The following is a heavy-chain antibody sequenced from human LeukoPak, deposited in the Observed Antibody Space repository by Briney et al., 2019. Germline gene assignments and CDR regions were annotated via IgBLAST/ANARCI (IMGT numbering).Heavy chain of an antibody. D-gene: IGHD3-22*01. CDR2: IYYSGST. J-gene: IGHJ4*02. CDR1: GGSISSGGYS. Sequence: SETLSLTCAVSGGSISSGGYSWSWIRQPPGKGLEWIGYIYYSGSTNYNPSLKSRVTISVDTSKNQFSLKLSSVTAADTAVYYCARDKGYYYDSSGYLNWGQGILVTVSS. CDR3: ARDKGYYYDSSGYLN. V-gene: IGHV4-61*08.